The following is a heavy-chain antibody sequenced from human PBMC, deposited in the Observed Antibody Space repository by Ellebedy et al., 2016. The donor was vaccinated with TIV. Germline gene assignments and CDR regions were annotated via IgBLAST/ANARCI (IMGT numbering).Heavy chain of an antibody. CDR3: ARDEYGSRQYYYDSSGYLDY. V-gene: IGHV1-3*01. D-gene: IGHD3-22*01. Sequence: ASVKVSCKASGYTFTSYAMHWVRQAPGQRLEWMGWINAGNGNTKYSQKFQGRVTITRDTSASTAYMELSSLRSEDTAVYYCARDEYGSRQYYYDSSGYLDYWGQGTLVTVSS. J-gene: IGHJ4*02. CDR1: GYTFTSYA. CDR2: INAGNGNT.